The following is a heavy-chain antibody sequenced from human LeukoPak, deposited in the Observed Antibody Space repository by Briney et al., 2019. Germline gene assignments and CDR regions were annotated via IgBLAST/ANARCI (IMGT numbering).Heavy chain of an antibody. J-gene: IGHJ6*03. D-gene: IGHD2-15*01. V-gene: IGHV3-20*04. CDR3: ARDVAGGYYYYMDV. Sequence: GGSLRLSCAASGFTFDDYGMSWVRQAPGKGLEWVSGISWNGGSTGYADSVKGRFTISRDNDKNSLYLQMNSLRAEDTALYYCARDVAGGYYYYMDVWGKGTTVTVSS. CDR1: GFTFDDYG. CDR2: ISWNGGST.